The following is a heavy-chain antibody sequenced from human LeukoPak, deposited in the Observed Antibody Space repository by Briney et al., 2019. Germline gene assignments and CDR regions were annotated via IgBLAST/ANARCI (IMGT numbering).Heavy chain of an antibody. V-gene: IGHV3-33*01. Sequence: AGRSLRLSCAASGFTFSSYGMHWVRQAPGKGLEWVTVIWYDGSNKYYADSVKGRFTISRDNSKNTLYLQMNSLRAEDTALYYCARSSYGSGSYPTPDYWGQGTLVTVSS. CDR2: IWYDGSNK. CDR3: ARSSYGSGSYPTPDY. J-gene: IGHJ4*02. CDR1: GFTFSSYG. D-gene: IGHD3-10*01.